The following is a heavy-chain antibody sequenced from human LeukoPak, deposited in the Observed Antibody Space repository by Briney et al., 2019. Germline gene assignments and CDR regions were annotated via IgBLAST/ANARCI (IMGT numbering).Heavy chain of an antibody. CDR3: ARTFRAVPFDY. D-gene: IGHD1-26*01. Sequence: ASETLPLTCTVSGASISSSSYYWGWIRQPPGKGLEWIGTIYYTGSTYYNPSLKSRVTISVDTSKNHFSLRLSSVTAADTAVYYCARTFRAVPFDYWGQGTLVTVSS. CDR2: IYYTGST. V-gene: IGHV4-39*02. CDR1: GASISSSSYY. J-gene: IGHJ4*02.